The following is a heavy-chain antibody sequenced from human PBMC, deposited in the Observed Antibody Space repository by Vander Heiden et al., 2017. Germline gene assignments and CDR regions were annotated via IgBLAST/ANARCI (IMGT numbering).Heavy chain of an antibody. CDR3: ARERDYYGSTGYAEGFEY. CDR2: INTNTGTP. D-gene: IGHD3-22*01. J-gene: IGHJ4*02. Sequence: QVQLVQSGSELKKPGASVKVSCKASGYDFTGYGVNWVRQAPGQGLEWMGWINTNTGTPTYAQDFTGRFVFSLDTSVSTAYLLISSLMSEDTGVYYCARERDYYGSTGYAEGFEYWGQGALVTVSS. V-gene: IGHV7-4-1*02. CDR1: GYDFTGYG.